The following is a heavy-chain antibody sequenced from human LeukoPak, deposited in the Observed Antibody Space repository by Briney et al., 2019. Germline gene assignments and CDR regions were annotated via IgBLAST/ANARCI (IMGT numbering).Heavy chain of an antibody. Sequence: GGSLRLSCAASGFTSSSYWMHWVRQAPGKGLVWVSRINSDGSSTSYADSVKGRFTISRDNAKNTLYLQMNSLRAEDTAVYYCARDLRLWFGESPFDYWGQGTLVTASS. J-gene: IGHJ4*02. D-gene: IGHD3-10*01. V-gene: IGHV3-74*01. CDR1: GFTSSSYW. CDR3: ARDLRLWFGESPFDY. CDR2: INSDGSST.